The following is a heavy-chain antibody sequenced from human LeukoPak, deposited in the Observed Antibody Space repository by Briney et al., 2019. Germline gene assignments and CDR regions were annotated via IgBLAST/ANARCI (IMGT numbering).Heavy chain of an antibody. CDR2: INPNSGGT. CDR3: ARADEELLWFGELLWRWFDP. D-gene: IGHD3-10*01. V-gene: IGHV1-2*02. CDR1: GYRFTGYY. J-gene: IGHJ5*02. Sequence: ASVKVSCKASGYRFTGYYMHWVRQAPGQGLEWMGWINPNSGGTNYAQKFQGRVTMTRDTSISTAYMELSRLRSDDTAVYYCARADEELLWFGELLWRWFDPWGQGTLVTVSS.